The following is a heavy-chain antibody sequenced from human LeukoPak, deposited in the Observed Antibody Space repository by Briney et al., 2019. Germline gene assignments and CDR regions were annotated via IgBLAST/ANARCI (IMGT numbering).Heavy chain of an antibody. Sequence: HGESLKISCKGSGYSFTNYWIGWVRQMPGKGLEWVGIIYPGDSDTRYSPSLQGQVTISADKSISTAYLQWSSLKASDTAIYFCAIGGDSSTSCYRCFNYWGQRTLVTVSS. CDR3: AIGGDSSTSCYRCFNY. CDR1: GYSFTNYW. CDR2: IYPGDSDT. J-gene: IGHJ4*02. V-gene: IGHV5-51*01. D-gene: IGHD2-2*02.